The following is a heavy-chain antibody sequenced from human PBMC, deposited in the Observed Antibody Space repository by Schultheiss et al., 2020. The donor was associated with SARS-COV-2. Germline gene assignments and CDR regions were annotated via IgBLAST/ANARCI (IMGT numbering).Heavy chain of an antibody. D-gene: IGHD3-10*01. CDR2: ISPHNGNT. V-gene: IGHV1-18*01. CDR1: GYTFTSYD. CDR3: ARDPEGGSIYYGSGVGGMDV. J-gene: IGHJ6*02. Sequence: ASVKVSCKASGYTFTSYDINWVRQATGQGLEWMGWISPHNGNTNYAQNLQGRVTMTTDTSTTTAYMELRSLRSDDTAVYYCARDPEGGSIYYGSGVGGMDVWGQGTTVTVSS.